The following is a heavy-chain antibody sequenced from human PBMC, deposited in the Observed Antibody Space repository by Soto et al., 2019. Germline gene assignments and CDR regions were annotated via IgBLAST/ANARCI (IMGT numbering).Heavy chain of an antibody. CDR1: GFTFGSYA. V-gene: IGHV3-23*01. CDR3: AKRLTDYSFYGLDV. J-gene: IGHJ6*02. CDR2: ISGSGSLT. Sequence: GGSLRLSCAASGFTFGSYAMNWVRQAPGKGLEWVSAISGSGSLTYYADSVKGRFTISRDNSKNTLYLQMNSLRAEDTAVYYCAKRLTDYSFYGLDVWGPGTTVTVSS.